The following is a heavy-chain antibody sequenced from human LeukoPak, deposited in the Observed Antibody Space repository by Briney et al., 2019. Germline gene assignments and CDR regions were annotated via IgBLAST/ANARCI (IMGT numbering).Heavy chain of an antibody. CDR2: ISGSGGST. CDR3: AKASYLYSSGTAGAFDI. J-gene: IGHJ3*02. D-gene: IGHD6-19*01. Sequence: GGSLRLSCAASGFTSSSYAMSWVRQAPGKGLEWVSAISGSGGSTYYADSVKGRFTISRDNSKNTLYLQMNSLRAEDTAVYYCAKASYLYSSGTAGAFDIWGQGTMVTVSS. CDR1: GFTSSSYA. V-gene: IGHV3-23*01.